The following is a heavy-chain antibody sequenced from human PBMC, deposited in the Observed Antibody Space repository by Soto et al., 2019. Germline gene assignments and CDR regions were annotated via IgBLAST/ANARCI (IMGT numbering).Heavy chain of an antibody. J-gene: IGHJ4*02. CDR1: GGSISSSSYY. D-gene: IGHD2-8*01. CDR2: IYYSGST. CDR3: ARHPGDGLYYFDY. V-gene: IGHV4-39*01. Sequence: QLQLQESGPGLVKPSETLSLTCTVSGGSISSSSYYWGWIRQPPGKWLEWIGSIYYSGSTYYNPALKSRVSISVDTSKNQFSLKLSSVTAADTAVYYCARHPGDGLYYFDYWGQGTLVTVSS.